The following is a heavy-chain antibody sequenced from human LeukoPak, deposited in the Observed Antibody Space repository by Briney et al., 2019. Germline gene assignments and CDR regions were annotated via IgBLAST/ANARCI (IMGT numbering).Heavy chain of an antibody. J-gene: IGHJ4*02. CDR3: ARVHPGYCSGGSCYWFDY. D-gene: IGHD2-15*01. CDR1: GFTFSSYA. CDR2: ISDDGSNY. Sequence: LSGGSLRLSCAASGFTFSSYAMHWIRQAPGKGLEWVAVISDDGSNYSYADSVKGRFTISRDNSKNTLYLQMNSLRAEDTAVYYCARVHPGYCSGGSCYWFDYWGQGTLVTVSS. V-gene: IGHV3-30-3*01.